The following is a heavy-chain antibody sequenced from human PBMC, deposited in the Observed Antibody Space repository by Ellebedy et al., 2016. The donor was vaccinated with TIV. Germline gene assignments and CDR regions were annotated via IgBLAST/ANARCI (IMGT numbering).Heavy chain of an antibody. D-gene: IGHD3-10*01. CDR2: VSGSGDTT. V-gene: IGHV3-23*01. CDR1: GFSFNIYW. CDR3: ASLDGLLWFGELST. J-gene: IGHJ5*02. Sequence: PGGSLRLSCTASGFSFNIYWMHWVRQAPGKGLEWVSTVSGSGDTTYYTDSVRGRFTISRDNSRNTVYLQMDTLRVEDTAVYYCASLDGLLWFGELSTWGLGTLVAVSS.